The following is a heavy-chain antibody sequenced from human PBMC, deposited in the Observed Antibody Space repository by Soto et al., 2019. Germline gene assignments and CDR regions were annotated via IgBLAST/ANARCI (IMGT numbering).Heavy chain of an antibody. J-gene: IGHJ6*02. V-gene: IGHV3-23*01. CDR3: AKGVSGLPRAGGMDV. CDR1: GFTFSSYA. CDR2: ISGSGGST. D-gene: IGHD3-3*01. Sequence: GGSLRLSCAASGFTFSSYAMSWVRQAPGKGLEWVSAISGSGGSTYYADSVKGRFTISRDNSKNTLYLQMNSLRAEDTAVYYCAKGVSGLPRAGGMDVWGQGTTVTVSS.